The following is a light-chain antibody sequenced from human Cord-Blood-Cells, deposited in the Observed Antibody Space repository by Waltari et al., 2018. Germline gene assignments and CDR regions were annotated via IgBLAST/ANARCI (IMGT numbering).Light chain of an antibody. CDR1: SSDVGSYYL. CDR2: EVS. CDR3: CSYAGSSTYV. J-gene: IGLJ1*01. V-gene: IGLV2-23*02. Sequence: QSALTQSASASGSSGKSLTISCTGTSSDVGSYYLISWYKQHPGKAPKLMIYEVSKRPSGVSNRFSGSKSGNTASLTISGLQAEDEADYYCCSYAGSSTYVFGTGTKVTVL.